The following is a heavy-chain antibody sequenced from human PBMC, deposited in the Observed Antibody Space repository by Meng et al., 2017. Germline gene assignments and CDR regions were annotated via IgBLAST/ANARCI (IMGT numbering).Heavy chain of an antibody. CDR1: GYTFTSYA. Sequence: GPVGLCGVWVNKPGAAGKVPCKASGYTFTSYAMHWVRQAPGQRLEWMGRINAGNGNTKYSQKFQGRVTITRDTSASTAYMELSSLRSEDTAVYYCARDLGAGVVTAINYWGQGTLVTVSS. D-gene: IGHD2-21*02. CDR2: INAGNGNT. J-gene: IGHJ4*02. CDR3: ARDLGAGVVTAINY. V-gene: IGHV1-3*01.